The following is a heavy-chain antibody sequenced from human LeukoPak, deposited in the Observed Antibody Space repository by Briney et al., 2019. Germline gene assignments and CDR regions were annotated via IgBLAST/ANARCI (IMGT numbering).Heavy chain of an antibody. V-gene: IGHV3-7*01. CDR2: IKQDGSEK. CDR3: ARSDYDFWSGYPYYFDY. J-gene: IGHJ4*02. CDR1: GFTFSSYW. D-gene: IGHD3-3*01. Sequence: GGSLRLSCAASGFTFSSYWMSWVRQAPGKGREWVANIKQDGSEKYYVDSVKGRFTISRDNAKTSLYLQMNSLRAEDTAVYYCARSDYDFWSGYPYYFDYWGQGTLVTVSS.